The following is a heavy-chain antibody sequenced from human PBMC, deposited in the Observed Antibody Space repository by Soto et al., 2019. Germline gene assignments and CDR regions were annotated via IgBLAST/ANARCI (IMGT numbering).Heavy chain of an antibody. Sequence: EVQLVQSGGGRVQPGGSLKLSCEASGFTFSVSAIHWVRLASGKGLEWVGRIRTRKNRYVTTYAAWVKGRFSLSRDESKKTAYLQMNSLKTEDTAVYYCARTEYGLDVWGQGTTV. CDR3: ARTEYGLDV. V-gene: IGHV3-73*02. J-gene: IGHJ6*01. D-gene: IGHD6-6*01. CDR1: GFTFSVSA. CDR2: IRTRKNRYVT.